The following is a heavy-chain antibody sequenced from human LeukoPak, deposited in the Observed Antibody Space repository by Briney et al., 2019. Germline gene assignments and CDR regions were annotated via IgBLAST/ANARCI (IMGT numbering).Heavy chain of an antibody. CDR3: AAWAGRGNVRQGYYYYYMDV. CDR1: GYTLTELA. D-gene: IGHD1-26*01. J-gene: IGHJ6*03. CDR2: VDLEDGEA. V-gene: IGHV1-24*01. Sequence: ASVKVSCKVSGYTLTELAMHWVRQAPGGGLEWMGNVDLEDGEAIYPQKFQGRVTLTQDTSTDTAYMELSSLRSEDTAVYYCAAWAGRGNVRQGYYYYYMDVWAKGPRSPSP.